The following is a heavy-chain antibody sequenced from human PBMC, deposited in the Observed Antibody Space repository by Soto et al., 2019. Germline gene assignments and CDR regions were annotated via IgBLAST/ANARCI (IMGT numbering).Heavy chain of an antibody. CDR3: ARIHIPPDYNYYMDV. D-gene: IGHD2-2*02. CDR2: IYPGDSDT. CDR1: GYSFTSYW. J-gene: IGHJ6*03. Sequence: PGESLKISCKGSGYSFTSYWIGWVRQMPGKGLEWMGIIYPGDSDTRYSPSFQGQVTISADKSISTAYLQWSSLKASDTAMYYCARIHIPPDYNYYMDVWGKGTTVTVSS. V-gene: IGHV5-51*01.